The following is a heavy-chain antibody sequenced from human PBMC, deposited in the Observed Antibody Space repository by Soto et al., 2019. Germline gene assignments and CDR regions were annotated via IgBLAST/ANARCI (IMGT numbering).Heavy chain of an antibody. Sequence: SETLSLTCSVSGGSVISGSYYWIWIRQPPGKGLEWIGYIYYSGSTNYNPSLKSRVTISVDTSKNQFSLKLSSVTAADTAVYYCASQLKITIQGWGQGTLVTVSS. J-gene: IGHJ4*02. V-gene: IGHV4-61*01. CDR2: IYYSGST. CDR3: ASQLKITIQG. D-gene: IGHD3-10*01. CDR1: GGSVISGSYY.